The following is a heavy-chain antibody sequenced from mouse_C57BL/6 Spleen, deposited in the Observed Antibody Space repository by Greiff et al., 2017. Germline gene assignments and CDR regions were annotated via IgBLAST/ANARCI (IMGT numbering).Heavy chain of an antibody. V-gene: IGHV1-64*01. CDR2: IHPNSGST. Sequence: QVQLQQPGAELVKPGASVKLSCKASGYTFTSYWLHWVKQRPGQGLEWIGMIHPNSGSTNYNEKFKSKATLTVDKSSSTAYMQLRSLTSEDSAVYYCARRNGSSYVDWYFDVWGTGTTVTVSS. J-gene: IGHJ1*03. CDR1: GYTFTSYW. D-gene: IGHD1-1*01. CDR3: ARRNGSSYVDWYFDV.